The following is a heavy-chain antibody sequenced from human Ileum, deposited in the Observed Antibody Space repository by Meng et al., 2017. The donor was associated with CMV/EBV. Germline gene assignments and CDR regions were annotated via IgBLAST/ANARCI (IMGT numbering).Heavy chain of an antibody. Sequence: LQESGPGRVKHSETLSPTCTFSCGSVSTEGHYWTWIRQPAGKGLEWIGRIYTTGSTNYNPSLKSRVTISMDTSKNQFSLKLRSVTAADTAVYFCARGEYASSSFWFDPWGQGTLVTVSS. D-gene: IGHD2-8*01. J-gene: IGHJ5*02. CDR3: ARGEYASSSFWFDP. CDR1: CGSVSTEGHY. V-gene: IGHV4-61*02. CDR2: IYTTGST.